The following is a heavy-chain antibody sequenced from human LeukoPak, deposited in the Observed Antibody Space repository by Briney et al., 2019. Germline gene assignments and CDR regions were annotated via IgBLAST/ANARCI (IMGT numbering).Heavy chain of an antibody. J-gene: IGHJ4*02. CDR3: ARHTYSSGLGYFDY. D-gene: IGHD6-19*01. CDR2: ISYSGST. Sequence: SETLSLTCTVSGGSISSSTYYWGWIRQPPRKGLEWIGSISYSGSTYSNPSLKSRVTISVDKSKNQFSLKLSSVTAADTAVYYCARHTYSSGLGYFDYWGQGTLVTVSS. V-gene: IGHV4-39*01. CDR1: GGSISSSTYY.